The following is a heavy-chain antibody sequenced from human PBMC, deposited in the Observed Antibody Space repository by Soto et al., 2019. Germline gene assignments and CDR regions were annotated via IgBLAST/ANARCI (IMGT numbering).Heavy chain of an antibody. D-gene: IGHD1-20*01. Sequence: ESGPTLVNPTQTLTLTCTFSGFSLSTSGMCVSWIRQPPGKALEWLALIDWDDDKYYSTSLKTRLTISKDTSKNQVVLTMSNMDPVDTATYYCARIRSPIISITGTTLGGFDIWGQGTMVTVSS. CDR3: ARIRSPIISITGTTLGGFDI. J-gene: IGHJ3*02. CDR1: GFSLSTSGMC. V-gene: IGHV2-70*01. CDR2: IDWDDDK.